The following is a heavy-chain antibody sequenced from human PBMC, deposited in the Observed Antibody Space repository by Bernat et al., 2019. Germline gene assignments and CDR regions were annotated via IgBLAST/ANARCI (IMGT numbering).Heavy chain of an antibody. CDR3: ARQSGGYSYGLGYYFDY. CDR1: GGSISSSSYY. J-gene: IGHJ4*02. V-gene: IGHV4-39*01. D-gene: IGHD5-18*01. Sequence: QVQLQESGPGLVKPSETLSLTCTVSGGSISSSSYYWGWIRQPPGKGLEWIGSIYYSGSTYYNPSLKSRVTISVDTSKNQFSLKLSSVTTADTAVYYCARQSGGYSYGLGYYFDYWGQGTLVTVSS. CDR2: IYYSGST.